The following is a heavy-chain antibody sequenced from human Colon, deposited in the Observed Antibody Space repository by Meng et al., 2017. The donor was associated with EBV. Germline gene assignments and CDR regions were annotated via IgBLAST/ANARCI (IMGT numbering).Heavy chain of an antibody. CDR2: IYYSGST. Sequence: QVPLQESDPGHVKPPQTLSLTCTFSGGSVSSGCYYWTWIREHPGKGLEWFGHIYYSGSTFYNPSLKRRVIISIDTSKNQFSLNLRSVTAAYTAVYYCARVSSGWDYFDYWGQGTLVTVSS. J-gene: IGHJ4*02. CDR1: GGSVSSGCYY. V-gene: IGHV4-31*03. D-gene: IGHD6-19*01. CDR3: ARVSSGWDYFDY.